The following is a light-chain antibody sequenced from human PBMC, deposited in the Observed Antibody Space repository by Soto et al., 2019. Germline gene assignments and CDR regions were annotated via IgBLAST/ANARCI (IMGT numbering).Light chain of an antibody. CDR2: RAS. V-gene: IGKV4-1*01. Sequence: DIVMTQSPDSPAVSLGERATINCKSSQSVLYSSNNENSLAWYQQKPGQPPKLLIYRASTRESGVPDRFSGSGSGTDFTLTISSLQAEDVALYYCQQYYSTVTFGQGTRLEIK. J-gene: IGKJ5*01. CDR3: QQYYSTVT. CDR1: QSVLYSSNNENS.